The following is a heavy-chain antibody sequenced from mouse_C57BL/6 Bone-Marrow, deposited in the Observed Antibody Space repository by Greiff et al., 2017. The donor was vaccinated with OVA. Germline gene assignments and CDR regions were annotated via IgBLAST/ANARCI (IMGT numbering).Heavy chain of an antibody. V-gene: IGHV5-17*01. CDR3: ASHGDDLYYFDS. J-gene: IGHJ2*01. CDR1: GFTFSDYG. Sequence: EVKLVESGGGLVKPGGSLKLSCAASGFTFSDYGMHWVRQAPETGLEWVAYISSGSSTIKYAGTVKGRFPISRATAKNTLFLQITSLRSGDTAMYYCASHGDDLYYFDSWGQGTTLTVSS. CDR2: ISSGSSTI. D-gene: IGHD2-2*01.